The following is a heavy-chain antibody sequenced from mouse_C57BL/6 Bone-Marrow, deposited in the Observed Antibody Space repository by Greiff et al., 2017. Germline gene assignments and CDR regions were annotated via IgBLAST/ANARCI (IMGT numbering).Heavy chain of an antibody. V-gene: IGHV10-1*01. J-gene: IGHJ3*01. D-gene: IGHD1-1*01. CDR1: GFSFNTYA. CDR2: IRSKSNNYAT. Sequence: EVMLVESGGGLVQPKGSLKLSCAASGFSFNTYAMNWVRQAPGKGLEWVARIRSKSNNYATYYADSVKDRFTISRDDSESMLYLQMNNLKTEDTAMYYCVSHYYYGPWFAYWGQGTLVTVSA. CDR3: VSHYYYGPWFAY.